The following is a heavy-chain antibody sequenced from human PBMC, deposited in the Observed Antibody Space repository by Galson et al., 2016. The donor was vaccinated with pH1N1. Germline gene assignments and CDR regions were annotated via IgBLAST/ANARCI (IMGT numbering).Heavy chain of an antibody. D-gene: IGHD3-16*01. CDR1: GGTFNSDS. V-gene: IGHV1-69*05. J-gene: IGHJ3*02. CDR3: AKWGGRNAFEI. Sequence: SVKVSCKASGGTFNSDSINWVRQAPGQGLEWMGGIIPLSDAAKYPQKFQGRVTITTDRSTRTTYMEMGSLRYEDTAVYFCAKWGGRNAFEIWGQGTMITVSS. CDR2: IIPLSDAA.